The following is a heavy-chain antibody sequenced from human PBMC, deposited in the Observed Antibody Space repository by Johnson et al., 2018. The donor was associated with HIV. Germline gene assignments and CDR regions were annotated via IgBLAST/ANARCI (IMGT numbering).Heavy chain of an antibody. D-gene: IGHD2-15*01. Sequence: QMQLVESGGGVVQPWRSLRLSCVVSGFSFSGFAMHWVRQAPGKGLDWMAVISYDGRNQQYAESVKGRFTISRDNYKNTLYLQMSSVRPEDTAVYYCARDLAPRPPARLDVFDVWGQGTMVTVSS. CDR1: GFSFSGFA. CDR3: ARDLAPRPPARLDVFDV. V-gene: IGHV3-30-3*01. J-gene: IGHJ3*01. CDR2: ISYDGRNQ.